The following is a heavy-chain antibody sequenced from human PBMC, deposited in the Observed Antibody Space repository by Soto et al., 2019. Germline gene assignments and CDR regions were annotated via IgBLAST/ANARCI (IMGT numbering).Heavy chain of an antibody. CDR2: IKSKTDGGTT. CDR3: AKDPAGYYPYFDY. Sequence: GGSLRLSCAASGFTFSNAWMSWVRQAPGKGLEWVGRIKSKTDGGTTDYAAPVKGRFTISRDDSKNTLYLQMNSLKTEDTAVYYCAKDPAGYYPYFDYWGQGTLVTVSS. D-gene: IGHD1-26*01. J-gene: IGHJ4*02. CDR1: GFTFSNAW. V-gene: IGHV3-15*01.